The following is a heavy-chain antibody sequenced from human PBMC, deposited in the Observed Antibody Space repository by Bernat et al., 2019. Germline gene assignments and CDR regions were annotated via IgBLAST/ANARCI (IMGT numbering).Heavy chain of an antibody. CDR2: INHSGST. Sequence: QVQLQQWGAGLLKPSETLSLTCAVYGGSFSGYYWSWIRQPPGKGLEWIGEINHSGSTNYNPSLKSRVTISVDTSKNQFSLKLNSVTAADTAVYYCARGLESWGYFDLWGRSTLVTVSS. D-gene: IGHD1-1*01. J-gene: IGHJ2*01. CDR1: GGSFSGYY. CDR3: ARGLESWGYFDL. V-gene: IGHV4-34*01.